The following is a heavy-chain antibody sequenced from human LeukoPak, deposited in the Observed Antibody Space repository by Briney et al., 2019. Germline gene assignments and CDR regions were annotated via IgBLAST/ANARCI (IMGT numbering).Heavy chain of an antibody. CDR1: GFTFDGYA. J-gene: IGHJ4*02. D-gene: IGHD3-10*01. CDR3: AKDPGFFGDKSTAFDY. Sequence: GRSLRLSCAASGFTFDGYAMHWVRQAPGKGLEWVSGISWNSGTIGYADSVKGRFTISRDNGKNSLYLQMNSLRAEDTALYYCAKDPGFFGDKSTAFDYWGQGTLVTVSS. CDR2: ISWNSGTI. V-gene: IGHV3-9*01.